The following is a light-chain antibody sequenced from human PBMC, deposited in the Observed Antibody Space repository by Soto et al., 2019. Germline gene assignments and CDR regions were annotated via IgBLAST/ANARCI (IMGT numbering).Light chain of an antibody. V-gene: IGKV1-5*01. CDR2: DAS. CDR3: QQSYSTPPIT. CDR1: QNVNNW. J-gene: IGKJ5*01. Sequence: GDRVTITCRASQNVNNWLAWYQHKPGKAPQLLIYDASVLETGVPSRFSGSGSGTEFTLTISSLQPEDFATYYCQQSYSTPPITFGQGTRLE.